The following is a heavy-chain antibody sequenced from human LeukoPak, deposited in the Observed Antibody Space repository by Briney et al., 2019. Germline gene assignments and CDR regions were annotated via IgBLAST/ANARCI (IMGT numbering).Heavy chain of an antibody. V-gene: IGHV3-23*01. Sequence: PGGSLRLSCAASGFTFSSYAMSWVRQAPGKGLEWVSAISGSGGTTYYADSVKGRFTISRDNSKNTLHLQMNSLRAEDTAVYYCAKGAGEWLYYFDYWGQGTLVTVSS. CDR1: GFTFSSYA. CDR3: AKGAGEWLYYFDY. D-gene: IGHD3-3*01. CDR2: ISGSGGTT. J-gene: IGHJ4*02.